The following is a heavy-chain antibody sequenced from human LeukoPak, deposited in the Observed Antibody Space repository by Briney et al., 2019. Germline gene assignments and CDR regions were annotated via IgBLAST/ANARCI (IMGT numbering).Heavy chain of an antibody. J-gene: IGHJ4*02. CDR3: AKVPSDYRYDYFDY. CDR2: ISGGGGST. V-gene: IGHV3-23*01. D-gene: IGHD4-11*01. Sequence: GGSLRLSCAASGFTFSTYAMSWVRQAPGKGLEWVSSISGGGGSTYYADSVKGRFTISRDNSKNTLYLQMNSLRAEDTAVYYCAKVPSDYRYDYFDYWGQGTLVTVSS. CDR1: GFTFSTYA.